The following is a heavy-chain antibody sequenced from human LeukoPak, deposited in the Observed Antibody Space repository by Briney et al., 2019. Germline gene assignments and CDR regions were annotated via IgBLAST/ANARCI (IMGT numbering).Heavy chain of an antibody. CDR1: GGSFSSYY. V-gene: IGHV4-59*01. Sequence: SETLSLTCAVYGGSFSSYYWSWIRQPPGKGLEWIGYIYYSGSTNYNPSLKSRVTISVDTSKNQFSLKLSSVTAADTAVYYCALIRWSTNQFDYWGQGTLVTVSS. J-gene: IGHJ4*02. CDR3: ALIRWSTNQFDY. D-gene: IGHD4-17*01. CDR2: IYYSGST.